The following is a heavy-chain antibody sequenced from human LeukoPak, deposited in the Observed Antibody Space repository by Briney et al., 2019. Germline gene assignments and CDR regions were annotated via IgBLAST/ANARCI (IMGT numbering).Heavy chain of an antibody. CDR3: AKVWSSWYGGGFDY. Sequence: GGSLRLSCAASGITFSSYAMSWVRQAPGKGLEWVSAISGGSTYYADSVKGRFTISRDNSKNTLYLQMNSLRAEDTAIYYCAKVWSSWYGGGFDYWGQGTLVTVSS. J-gene: IGHJ4*02. D-gene: IGHD6-13*01. CDR1: GITFSSYA. V-gene: IGHV3-23*01. CDR2: ISGGST.